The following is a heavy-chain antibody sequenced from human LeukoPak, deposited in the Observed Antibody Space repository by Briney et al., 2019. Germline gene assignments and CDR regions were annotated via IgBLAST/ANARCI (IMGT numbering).Heavy chain of an antibody. CDR1: GFIFRNYG. V-gene: IGHV3-33*01. CDR2: IWSNGINK. D-gene: IGHD6-19*01. J-gene: IGHJ4*02. CDR3: AREIVAGTFDR. Sequence: GGSLRLSCAASGFIFRNYGMHWVRQTPGKGLEWVAVIWSNGINKYYTDSVKGRFITSRDNSENTLSLQMNDLRVEDTAVYYCAREIVAGTFDRWGQGTLVAVSS.